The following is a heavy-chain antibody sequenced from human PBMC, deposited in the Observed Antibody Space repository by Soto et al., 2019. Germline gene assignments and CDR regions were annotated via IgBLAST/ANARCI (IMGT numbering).Heavy chain of an antibody. J-gene: IGHJ5*02. CDR3: ARVIPYYYDSSGWNWFDP. V-gene: IGHV1-18*01. CDR2: ISAYNGNT. Sequence: ASVKVSCKASGYTFTSYGINWVRQAPGQGLEWMGWISAYNGNTNYAQKLQGRVTMTTDTSTSTAYMELRSPRSDDTAVYYCARVIPYYYDSSGWNWFDPWGQGTLVTVSS. D-gene: IGHD3-22*01. CDR1: GYTFTSYG.